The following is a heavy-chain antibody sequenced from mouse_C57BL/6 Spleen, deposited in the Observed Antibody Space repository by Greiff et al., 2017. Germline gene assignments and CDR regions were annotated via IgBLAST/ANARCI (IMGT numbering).Heavy chain of an antibody. Sequence: VQLKESGGGLVQPKGSLKLSCAASGFSFNTYAMNWVRQAPGKGLEWAARIRSKSNNYATYYADSVKDRFTISRDDSESMLYLQMNNLKTEDTAMYYCVRGDYWFAYWGQGTLVTVSA. CDR1: GFSFNTYA. CDR2: IRSKSNNYAT. CDR3: VRGDYWFAY. D-gene: IGHD2-4*01. J-gene: IGHJ3*01. V-gene: IGHV10-1*01.